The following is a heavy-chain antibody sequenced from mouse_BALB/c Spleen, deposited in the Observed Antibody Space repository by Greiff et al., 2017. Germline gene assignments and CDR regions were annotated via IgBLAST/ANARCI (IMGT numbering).Heavy chain of an antibody. CDR2: ISYSGST. V-gene: IGHV3-8*02. CDR3: ARGSSTMITNWYFDV. D-gene: IGHD2-4*01. Sequence: VQLKESGPSLVKPSQTLSLTCSVTGDSITSGYWNWIRKFPGNKLEYMGYISYSGSTYYNPSLKSRISITRDTSKNQYYLQLNSVTTEDTATYYCARGSSTMITNWYFDVWGAGTTVTVSS. CDR1: GDSITSGY. J-gene: IGHJ1*01.